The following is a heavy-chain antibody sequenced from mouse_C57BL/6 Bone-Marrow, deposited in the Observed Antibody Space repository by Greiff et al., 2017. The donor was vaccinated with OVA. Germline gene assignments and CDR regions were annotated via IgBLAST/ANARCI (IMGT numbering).Heavy chain of an antibody. CDR3: AQGYYYGSRAWFAY. D-gene: IGHD1-1*01. V-gene: IGHV1-85*01. CDR2: IYPRDGST. J-gene: IGHJ3*01. Sequence: QVQLQQPGPELVKPGASVKLSCKASGYTFTSYDINWVKQRSGQGLVWFGWIYPRDGSTKYNEKFKGKATLTVDTSSSTAYMELHSLTSEDSAVYFCAQGYYYGSRAWFAYWGQGTLVTVSA. CDR1: GYTFTSYD.